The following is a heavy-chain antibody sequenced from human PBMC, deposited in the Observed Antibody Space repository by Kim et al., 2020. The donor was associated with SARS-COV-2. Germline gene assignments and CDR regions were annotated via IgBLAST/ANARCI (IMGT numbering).Heavy chain of an antibody. D-gene: IGHD3-22*01. CDR3: ARDYYDSSGYFYYYGMDV. J-gene: IGHJ6*02. Sequence: KSRVTISVDTSKNQFSLKLSSVTAADTAVYYCARDYYDSSGYFYYYGMDVWGQGTTVTVSS. V-gene: IGHV4-59*01.